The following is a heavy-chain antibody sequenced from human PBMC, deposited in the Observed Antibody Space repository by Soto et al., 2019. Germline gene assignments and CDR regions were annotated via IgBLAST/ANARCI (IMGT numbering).Heavy chain of an antibody. CDR3: ARRCLEWLSPTRDAFDI. Sequence: ASVKVDGKGAGYACSSCGISCVRKAPGQGLEWMGWISAYNGNTNYAQKLQGRVTMTTDTSTSTAYMELRSLRSDDTAVYYCARRCLEWLSPTRDAFDIWGQWTMVTVS. V-gene: IGHV1-18*01. D-gene: IGHD3-3*01. J-gene: IGHJ3*02. CDR1: GYACSSCG. CDR2: ISAYNGNT.